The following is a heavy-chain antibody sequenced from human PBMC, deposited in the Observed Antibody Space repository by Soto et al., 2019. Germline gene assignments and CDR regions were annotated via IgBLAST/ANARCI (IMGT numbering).Heavy chain of an antibody. V-gene: IGHV3-9*01. CDR2: IGWNSAAI. CDR3: AKGAFTFGGVWTGVDF. D-gene: IGHD3-16*01. Sequence: SLKISCAASGFTFGEYPMHWVRQAPGKGLEWVSCIGWNSAAILYADSVKGRFTISRDNAKNSLYLQMDSLRTEDTAFYYCAKGAFTFGGVWTGVDFWGQGALVTVSS. J-gene: IGHJ4*02. CDR1: GFTFGEYP.